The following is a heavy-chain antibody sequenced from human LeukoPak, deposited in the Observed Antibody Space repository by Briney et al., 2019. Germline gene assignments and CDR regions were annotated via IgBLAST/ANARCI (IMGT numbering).Heavy chain of an antibody. CDR3: ARHSDIVVVVAASWFDP. Sequence: SETLSLTCTVSGGSISSSSYYWGWIRQPPGKGLEWIGSIYYSGSTYYNPSLKSRVTISVDTSKNQFSLKLSSVTAADTAVYYCARHSDIVVVVAASWFDPWGQGTLVTVSS. J-gene: IGHJ5*02. CDR1: GGSISSSSYY. CDR2: IYYSGST. D-gene: IGHD2-15*01. V-gene: IGHV4-39*01.